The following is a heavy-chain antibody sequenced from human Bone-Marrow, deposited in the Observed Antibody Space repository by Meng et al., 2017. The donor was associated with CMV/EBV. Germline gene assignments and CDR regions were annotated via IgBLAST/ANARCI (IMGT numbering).Heavy chain of an antibody. J-gene: IGHJ1*01. V-gene: IGHV1-69*05. CDR2: IIPIFGTA. CDR3: ASSWIHSSSSRLQH. CDR1: GGTFSSYA. Sequence: SVKVSCKASGGTFSSYAISWVRQAPGQGLEWMGGIIPIFGTANYAQKFQGRVTITTDESTSTAYMELSSLRSDDTAVYYCASSWIHSSSSRLQHWGQGTLVTVSS. D-gene: IGHD6-6*01.